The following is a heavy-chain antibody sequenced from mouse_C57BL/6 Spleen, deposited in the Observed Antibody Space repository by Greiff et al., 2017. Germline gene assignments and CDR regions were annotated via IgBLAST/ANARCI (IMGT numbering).Heavy chain of an antibody. CDR2: INPSNGGT. D-gene: IGHD1-1*01. Sequence: QVQLKQPGTELVKPGASVKLSCKASGYTFTSYWMHWVKQRPGQGLEWIGNINPSNGGTNYNEKFKSKATLTVDKSSSTAYMQLSSLTSEDSAVYYCAREDTTVARFDYWGQGTTLTVSS. V-gene: IGHV1-53*01. CDR3: AREDTTVARFDY. CDR1: GYTFTSYW. J-gene: IGHJ2*01.